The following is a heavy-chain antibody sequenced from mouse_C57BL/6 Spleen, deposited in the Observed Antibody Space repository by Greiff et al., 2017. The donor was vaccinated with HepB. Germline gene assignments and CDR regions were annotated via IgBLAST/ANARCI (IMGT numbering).Heavy chain of an antibody. V-gene: IGHV1-59*01. CDR2: IDPSDSYT. CDR1: GYTFTSYW. CDR3: APQLGRKGYFDY. J-gene: IGHJ2*01. D-gene: IGHD4-1*02. Sequence: VKLQQPGAELVRPGPSVKLSCKASGYTFTSYWMHWVKQRPGQGLEWIGVIDPSDSYTNYNQKFKDKATLTVDTSSSTAYMQLSSLTSEDSAVYYCAPQLGRKGYFDYWGQGTTLTVSS.